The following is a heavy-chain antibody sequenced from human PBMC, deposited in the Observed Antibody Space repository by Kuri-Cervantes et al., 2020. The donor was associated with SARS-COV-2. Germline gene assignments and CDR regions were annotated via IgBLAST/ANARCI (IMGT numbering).Heavy chain of an antibody. CDR3: AGEELEQSDYYYGMDV. D-gene: IGHD1/OR15-1a*01. CDR1: GFTFSSYE. CDR2: ISSSGSTI. J-gene: IGHJ6*02. V-gene: IGHV3-48*03. Sequence: GESLKISCAASGFTFSSYEMNWVRQAPGKGLEWVSYISSSGSTIYYADSVKGRFTISRDNAKNTLYLQMNSLRAEDTAVYYCAGEELEQSDYYYGMDVWGQGTTVIVSS.